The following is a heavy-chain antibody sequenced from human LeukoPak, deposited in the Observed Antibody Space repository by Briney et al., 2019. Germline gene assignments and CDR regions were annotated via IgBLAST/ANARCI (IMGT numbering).Heavy chain of an antibody. V-gene: IGHV3-21*01. Sequence: KAGGSLRLSCAASGFTFSSSAMSWVRQAPGKGLEWVSSISSSSSYIYYADSVKGRFTISRDNAKNSLYLQMNSLRAEDTAVYYCARADWDTAMIDYWGQGTLVTVSS. CDR3: ARADWDTAMIDY. CDR2: ISSSSSYI. J-gene: IGHJ4*02. CDR1: GFTFSSSA. D-gene: IGHD5-18*01.